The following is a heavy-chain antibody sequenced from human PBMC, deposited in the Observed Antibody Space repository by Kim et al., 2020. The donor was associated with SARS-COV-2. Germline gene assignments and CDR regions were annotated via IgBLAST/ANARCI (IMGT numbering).Heavy chain of an antibody. V-gene: IGHV3-21*01. Sequence: GGSLRLSCAASGFTFGAYCIHWVRQAPGKGLEWVSRIDAGGRNTYYADSVRGRFSVSRDNAKSSVFLQMNSLTAKDTAVYYCAGVRVVLGRPDPCGEG. CDR3: AGVRVVLGRPDP. CDR2: IDAGGRNT. J-gene: IGHJ5*02. D-gene: IGHD2-15*01. CDR1: GFTFGAYC.